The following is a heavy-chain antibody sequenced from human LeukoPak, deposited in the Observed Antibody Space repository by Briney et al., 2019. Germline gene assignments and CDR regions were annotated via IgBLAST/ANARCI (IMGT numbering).Heavy chain of an antibody. CDR3: ARTAHIVVVPAVQYYFDY. V-gene: IGHV4-39*07. Sequence: SETLSLTCTVSGGSISSSSYYWGWIRQPPGKGLEWIGSIYYSGSTYYKPSLKSRVTISVDTSKNQFSLKLSSVTAADTAVYYCARTAHIVVVPAVQYYFDYWGQGTLVTVSS. CDR1: GGSISSSSYY. D-gene: IGHD2-2*01. J-gene: IGHJ4*02. CDR2: IYYSGST.